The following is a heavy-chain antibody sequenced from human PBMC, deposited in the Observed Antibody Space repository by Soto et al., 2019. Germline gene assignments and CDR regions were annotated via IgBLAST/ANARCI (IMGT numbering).Heavy chain of an antibody. CDR3: ASGGYCSGGSSSGHHYLAMDV. J-gene: IGHJ6*01. CDR2: IYSSGST. CDR1: GGSFSSYY. D-gene: IGHD2-15*01. V-gene: IGHV4-59*01. Sequence: SETLSLTCTVSGGSFSSYYWSWIRQPPGKGLEWIGYIYSSGSTNYNPSLKSRVTLSVDTYKKQFSLKLTSVTAADTAVYYCASGGYCSGGSSSGHHYLAMDVSGEGTS.